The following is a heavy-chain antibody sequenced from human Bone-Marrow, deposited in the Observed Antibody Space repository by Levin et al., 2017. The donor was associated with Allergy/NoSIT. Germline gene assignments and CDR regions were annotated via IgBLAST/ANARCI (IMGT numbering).Heavy chain of an antibody. D-gene: IGHD2-15*01. CDR2: FSASGGST. V-gene: IGHV3-23*01. CDR3: ARSVDDTFYSGLDY. CDR1: GFTFMHHT. Sequence: PGESLKISCAASGFTFMHHTMNWVRLAPGKGLDWVASFSASGGSTYYADSLKGRFTISRDNSKNTVSLQVNSLRVEDTAVYYCARSVDDTFYSGLDYWGQGTLVTVSS. J-gene: IGHJ4*02.